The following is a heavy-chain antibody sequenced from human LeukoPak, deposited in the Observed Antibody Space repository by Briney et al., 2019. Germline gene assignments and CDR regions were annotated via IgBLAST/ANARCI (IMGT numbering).Heavy chain of an antibody. Sequence: SETLSLTCSVSGGSINSYYWTWIRQPPGKGPEWLAHIFHSGITDYNPSLKSRVTISVDTSKNQFSLKLTSVIAAATAVYYCARHRQYDTDAFDIWGQGTMVTVSS. CDR1: GGSINSYY. CDR3: ARHRQYDTDAFDI. J-gene: IGHJ3*02. V-gene: IGHV4-59*08. D-gene: IGHD3-22*01. CDR2: IFHSGIT.